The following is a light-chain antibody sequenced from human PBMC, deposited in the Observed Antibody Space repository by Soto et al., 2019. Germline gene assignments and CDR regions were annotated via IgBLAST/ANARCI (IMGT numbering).Light chain of an antibody. V-gene: IGLV1-40*01. Sequence: QAVVTQPPSVSGAPGQRVTISCTGSSSNIGAGYDVHWYQQLPGTAPKLLIFGNNNRPSGVPDRFSGSKSDTSASLAITGLQAEDEADYYSQSFDNSLSGSRVFGTGIKVTVL. CDR2: GNN. CDR3: QSFDNSLSGSRV. J-gene: IGLJ1*01. CDR1: SSNIGAGYD.